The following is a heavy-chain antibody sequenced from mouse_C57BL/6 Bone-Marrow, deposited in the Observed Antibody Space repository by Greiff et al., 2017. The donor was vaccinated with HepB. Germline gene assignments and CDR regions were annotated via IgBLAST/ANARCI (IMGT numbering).Heavy chain of an antibody. CDR1: GFTFSDFY. Sequence: EVNVVESGGGLVQSGRSLRLSCATSGFTFSDFYMEWVRQAPGKGLEWIAASRNKANDYTTEYSASVKGRFIVSRDTSQSILYLQMNALRAEDTAIYYCARDYGYDYAMDYWGQGTSVTVSS. D-gene: IGHD2-2*01. J-gene: IGHJ4*01. CDR3: ARDYGYDYAMDY. CDR2: SRNKANDYTT. V-gene: IGHV7-1*01.